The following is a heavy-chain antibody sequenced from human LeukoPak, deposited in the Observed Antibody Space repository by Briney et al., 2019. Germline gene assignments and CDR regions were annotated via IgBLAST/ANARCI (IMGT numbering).Heavy chain of an antibody. D-gene: IGHD3-22*01. CDR1: GFTFDDYG. V-gene: IGHV3-20*04. J-gene: IGHJ4*02. CDR3: AREKYDSSGYYTDNYYFDY. Sequence: GGSLRLSWAASGFTFDDYGMTWVRHAPGKGLEWVSDINWNGGSIVYADSVKGRFTVSRDNAKNSLYLQMNSLRAEDTAFYYCAREKYDSSGYYTDNYYFDYWGQGTLVTVSS. CDR2: INWNGGSI.